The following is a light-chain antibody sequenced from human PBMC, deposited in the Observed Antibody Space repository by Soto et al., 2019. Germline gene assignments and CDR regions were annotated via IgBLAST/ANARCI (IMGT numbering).Light chain of an antibody. Sequence: QSALTQPASVSGSPGQSITIPCTGTSSDVGGYDFVSWYQQHPGKAPKVMIYDVSNRPSGVSNRFSGSKSGNTASLTISGLQAEDEADYYCCSYTSSDTYVFGTGTKLTVL. J-gene: IGLJ1*01. V-gene: IGLV2-14*01. CDR2: DVS. CDR3: CSYTSSDTYV. CDR1: SSDVGGYDF.